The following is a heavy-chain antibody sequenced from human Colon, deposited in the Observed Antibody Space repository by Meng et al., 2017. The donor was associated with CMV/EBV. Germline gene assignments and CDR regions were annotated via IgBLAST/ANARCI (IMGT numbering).Heavy chain of an antibody. CDR1: GFTFDDYG. D-gene: IGHD2-15*01. J-gene: IGHJ6*02. Sequence: GESLKISCAASGFTFDDYGMSWVRQAPGKGLEWVSTINWNGKTAGHADSVQGRFTISRDNARNSLYLQMSSLRAEDTAIYYCARKDYYYSGMDVWGQGTTVTVSS. V-gene: IGHV3-20*04. CDR3: ARKDYYYSGMDV. CDR2: INWNGKTA.